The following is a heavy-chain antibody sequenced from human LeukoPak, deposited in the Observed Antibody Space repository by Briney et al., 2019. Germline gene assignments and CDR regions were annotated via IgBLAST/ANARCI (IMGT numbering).Heavy chain of an antibody. D-gene: IGHD6-13*01. V-gene: IGHV1-69*05. CDR1: GGTFSSYA. CDR2: IIPIFGTA. CDR3: ARGTWIIAAAGTGTDAFDI. Sequence: SVKVSCKASGGTFSSYAISWVRQAPGQGLEWMGGIIPIFGTANYAQKFQGRVTITTDESTSTAYMELSSLRSEDTAVYYCARGTWIIAAAGTGTDAFDIWGQGTMVTVSS. J-gene: IGHJ3*02.